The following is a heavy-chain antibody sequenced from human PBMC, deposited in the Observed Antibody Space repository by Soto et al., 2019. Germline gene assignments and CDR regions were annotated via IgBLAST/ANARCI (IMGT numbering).Heavy chain of an antibody. D-gene: IGHD3-9*01. CDR1: GGTFSSYA. J-gene: IGHJ6*02. CDR2: IIPIFGTA. Sequence: SVKVSCKASGGTFSSYAISWVRQAPGQGLEWMGGIIPIFGTANYAQKFQGRVTITADKSTSTAYMELSSLRSEDTAVYYCAREVQPYYDILTGYYRDYYYGMEVWGLGTTVTVSS. V-gene: IGHV1-69*06. CDR3: AREVQPYYDILTGYYRDYYYGMEV.